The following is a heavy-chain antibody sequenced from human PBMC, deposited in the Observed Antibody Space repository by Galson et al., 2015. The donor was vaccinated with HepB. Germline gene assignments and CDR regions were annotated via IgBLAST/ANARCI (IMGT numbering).Heavy chain of an antibody. D-gene: IGHD6-13*01. V-gene: IGHV2-5*01. J-gene: IGHJ6*02. CDR3: AHCYSSSPDYYYYGMDV. CDR1: GFSLSTSGVG. Sequence: PALVKPTQTLTLTCTFSGFSLSTSGVGVGWVRQPPGKALEWLALIYWNDDKSYSSSLKSRLTITKDTSKNQVFPTMTNMDTVDTATYYCAHCYSSSPDYYYYGMDVWGQGTTVTVSS. CDR2: IYWNDDK.